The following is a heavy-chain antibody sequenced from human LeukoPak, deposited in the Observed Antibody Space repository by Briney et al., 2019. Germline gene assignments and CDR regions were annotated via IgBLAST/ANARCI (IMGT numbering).Heavy chain of an antibody. V-gene: IGHV4-39*01. CDR1: GGSISSSSYY. CDR2: IYYSGST. Sequence: NASETLSLTCTASGGSISSSSYYRGWIRQPPGKGLEWIGSIYYSGSTYYNPSLKSRVTISVDTSKNQFSLKLSSVTAADTAVYYCARPPARDGKMGFDYWGQGTLVTVSS. J-gene: IGHJ4*02. CDR3: ARPPARDGKMGFDY. D-gene: IGHD5-24*01.